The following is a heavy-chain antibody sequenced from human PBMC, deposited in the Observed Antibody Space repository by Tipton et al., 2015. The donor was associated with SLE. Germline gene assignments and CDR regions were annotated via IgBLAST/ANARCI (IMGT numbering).Heavy chain of an antibody. CDR1: GGSVSSGSYY. D-gene: IGHD3-16*01. CDR3: ARDQVGVGDFDY. V-gene: IGHV4-61*01. CDR2: IYYSGST. J-gene: IGHJ4*02. Sequence: LRLSCTVSGGSVSSGSYYWAWIRQPPGKGLEWIGYIYYSGSTNYNPSLKSRVTISADTSKNQFSLKVSSVTAADSAVYYCARDQVGVGDFDYWGQGALVTVSS.